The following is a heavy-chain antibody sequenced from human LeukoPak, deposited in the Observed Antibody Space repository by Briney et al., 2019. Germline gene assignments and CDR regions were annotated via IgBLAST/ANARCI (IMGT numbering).Heavy chain of an antibody. Sequence: GGSLRLSCAASGFTVSSNYMSWVRQAPGKGLEWVSVIYSGGSTYYADSVKGRFTISRDNSKNTLYLQMNSLRAEDTAVYYCARGVGSGSRLRAGNYWGQGTLVTVSS. CDR1: GFTVSSNY. V-gene: IGHV3-53*01. D-gene: IGHD1-26*01. J-gene: IGHJ4*02. CDR2: IYSGGST. CDR3: ARGVGSGSRLRAGNY.